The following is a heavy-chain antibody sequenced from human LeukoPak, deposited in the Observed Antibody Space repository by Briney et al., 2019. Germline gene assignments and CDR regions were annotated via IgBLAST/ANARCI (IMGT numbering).Heavy chain of an antibody. CDR3: ARVGSPDSDVAEFDY. CDR1: GYTFTGYY. Sequence: ASVKVSCKASGYTFTGYYMHWVRQAPGQGLEWMGWINPNSGGTNYAQKFQGWVTMTRDTSISTAYMGLSRLRSDDTAVYYCARVGSPDSDVAEFDYWGQGTLVTVSS. CDR2: INPNSGGT. D-gene: IGHD1-1*01. J-gene: IGHJ4*02. V-gene: IGHV1-2*04.